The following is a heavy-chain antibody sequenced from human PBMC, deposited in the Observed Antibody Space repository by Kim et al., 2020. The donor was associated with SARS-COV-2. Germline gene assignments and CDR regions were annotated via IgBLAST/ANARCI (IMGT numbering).Heavy chain of an antibody. CDR1: GFIFNNFC. CDR3: AKEQKTGAGPYGAFDL. J-gene: IGHJ3*01. V-gene: IGHV3-30*18. D-gene: IGHD6-19*01. CDR2: ISCDGSRK. Sequence: GGSLRLSCAASGFIFNNFCMHWVRQAPGKGLEWVSLISCDGSRKYYVASVKGRFTISRDNADNTLYLQMTSLTTEDTAVYFCAKEQKTGAGPYGAFDLWGKGTMVTVSS.